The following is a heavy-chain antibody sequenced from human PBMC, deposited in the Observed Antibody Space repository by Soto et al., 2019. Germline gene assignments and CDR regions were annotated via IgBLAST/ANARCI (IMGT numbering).Heavy chain of an antibody. CDR2: IFSNDEN. CDR1: GFSLSDPAVG. V-gene: IGHV2-26*01. Sequence: QVPLKESGPVLVKPTETLTLTCTVSGFSLSDPAVGVSWIRQAPGKALEWLVHIFSNDENSSRAYLQSSLSISNDISNTQVALTMSDMGPGDTATCYCARIVRPGVVFTLASWGQGTLVTVSS. J-gene: IGHJ5*02. D-gene: IGHD3-3*01. CDR3: ARIVRPGVVFTLAS.